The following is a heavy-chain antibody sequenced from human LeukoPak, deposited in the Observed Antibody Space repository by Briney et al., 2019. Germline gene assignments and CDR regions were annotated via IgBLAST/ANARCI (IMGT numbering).Heavy chain of an antibody. D-gene: IGHD3-10*01. Sequence: SSETLSLTCTVSGGSISSSSYYWGWIRQPPGKGLEWIGSIYYSGSTYYNPSLKSRVTISVDTSKNQFSLKLSSVTAADTAVYYCARGQKYYYGSGSYYAWGQGTLVTVSS. CDR3: ARGQKYYYGSGSYYA. V-gene: IGHV4-39*07. CDR1: GGSISSSSYY. CDR2: IYYSGST. J-gene: IGHJ5*02.